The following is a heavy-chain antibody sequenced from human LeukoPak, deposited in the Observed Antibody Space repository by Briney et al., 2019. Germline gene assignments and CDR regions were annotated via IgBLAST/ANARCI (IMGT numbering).Heavy chain of an antibody. J-gene: IGHJ6*03. CDR1: AFTFSSYT. D-gene: IGHD2-8*01. CDR3: AREDIVHQGGIYYYYMDV. Sequence: GRSLRLSCAASAFTFSSYTMHWVRQAPGKGLEWVAVISYDGSNKYYADSVKGRFTISRDNSKNTLYLQMNSLRAEDTAVYYCAREDIVHQGGIYYYYMDVWGKGTTVTVSS. CDR2: ISYDGSNK. V-gene: IGHV3-30-3*01.